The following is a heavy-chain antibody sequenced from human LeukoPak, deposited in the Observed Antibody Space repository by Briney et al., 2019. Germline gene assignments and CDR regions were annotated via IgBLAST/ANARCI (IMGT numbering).Heavy chain of an antibody. V-gene: IGHV3-48*04. Sequence: GGSLRLSCAASGFTVSSNYMSWVRQAPGKGLEWVSYISSSSSTIYYADSVKGRFTISRDNAKNSLYLQMNSLRAEDTAVYYCARELDTAMVTPLYFDYWGQGTLVTVSS. CDR2: ISSSSSTI. J-gene: IGHJ4*02. CDR1: GFTVSSNY. CDR3: ARELDTAMVTPLYFDY. D-gene: IGHD5-18*01.